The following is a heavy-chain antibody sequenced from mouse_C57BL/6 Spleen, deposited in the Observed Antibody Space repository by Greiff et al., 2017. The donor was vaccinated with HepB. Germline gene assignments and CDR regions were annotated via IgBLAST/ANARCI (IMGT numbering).Heavy chain of an antibody. CDR3: ARGGGTRFAY. V-gene: IGHV1-22*01. Sequence: LKESGPELVKPGASVKMSCKASGYTFTDYNMHWVKQSHGKSLEWIGYINPNNGGTSYNQKFKGKATLTVNKSSSTAYMELRSLTSEDSAVYYCARGGGTRFAYWGQGTLVTVSA. CDR1: GYTFTDYN. CDR2: INPNNGGT. D-gene: IGHD4-1*01. J-gene: IGHJ3*01.